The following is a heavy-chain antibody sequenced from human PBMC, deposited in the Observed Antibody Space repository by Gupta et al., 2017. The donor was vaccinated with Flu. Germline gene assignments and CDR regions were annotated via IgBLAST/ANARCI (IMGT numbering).Heavy chain of an antibody. CDR3: AKAAGTTLVGALDA. J-gene: IGHJ5*02. Sequence: QPPGKGPEWVAPISTDGLTTYYADSVEGRFTISRDNSKNTLYLQMNSLRVEDTAMYYCAKAAGTTLVGALDAWGQGTLVTVSS. CDR2: ISTDGLTT. D-gene: IGHD1-1*01. V-gene: IGHV3-23*01.